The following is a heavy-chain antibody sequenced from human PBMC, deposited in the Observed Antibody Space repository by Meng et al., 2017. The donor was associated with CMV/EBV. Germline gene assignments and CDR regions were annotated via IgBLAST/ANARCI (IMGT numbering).Heavy chain of an antibody. V-gene: IGHV3-23*01. CDR1: GFTFSSYA. J-gene: IGHJ6*02. CDR2: ISGSGGST. CDR3: AKDLDSSSWNYYYYDMDV. Sequence: GESLKISCAASGFTFSSYAMSWVRQAPGKGLEWVSAISGSGGSTYYADSVKGRFTISRDNSKNTLYLQMNSLRAEDTAVYYCAKDLDSSSWNYYYYDMDVWGQGTTVTVSS. D-gene: IGHD6-13*01.